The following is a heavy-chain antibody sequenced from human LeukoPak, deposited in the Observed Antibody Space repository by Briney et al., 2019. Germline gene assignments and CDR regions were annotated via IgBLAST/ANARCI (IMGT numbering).Heavy chain of an antibody. D-gene: IGHD2-15*01. CDR2: INPNSGGT. CDR1: GYAFTGYY. Sequence: ASVKVSCKASGYAFTGYYMHWVRQAPGQGLEWMGWINPNSGGTNYAQKFQGRVTMTRDTSISTAYMELSSLRSEDTAVYYCARRGYCSGGSCYPLLVFDYWGQGTLVTVSS. J-gene: IGHJ4*02. V-gene: IGHV1-2*02. CDR3: ARRGYCSGGSCYPLLVFDY.